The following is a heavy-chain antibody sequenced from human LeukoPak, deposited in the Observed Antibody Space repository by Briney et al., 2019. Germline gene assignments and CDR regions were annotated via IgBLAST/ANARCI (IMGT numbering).Heavy chain of an antibody. J-gene: IGHJ4*02. Sequence: SETLSLTCAVYGGSFSGYYWSWIRQPPGKGLEWIGEINHSGSTNYNPSLKSRVTISVDTSKNQFSLKLSSVTAADTAVYYCAREGIAVAGTLAFDYWGQGTLVTVSS. CDR3: AREGIAVAGTLAFDY. V-gene: IGHV4-34*01. D-gene: IGHD6-19*01. CDR1: GGSFSGYY. CDR2: INHSGST.